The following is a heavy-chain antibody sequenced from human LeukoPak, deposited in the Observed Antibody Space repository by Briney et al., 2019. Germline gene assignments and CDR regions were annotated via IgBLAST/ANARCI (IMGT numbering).Heavy chain of an antibody. Sequence: GGSLRLSCAASGFTFSSYWMLWVRQAPGKGLVWVSRINSDGSSTGYADSVKGRFTISRDNAKNTLYLQMNSLRGEDTAVYYCARRGGYGMNYWGQGNLVTVSS. V-gene: IGHV3-74*01. CDR3: ARRGGYGMNY. D-gene: IGHD6-25*01. CDR1: GFTFSSYW. J-gene: IGHJ4*02. CDR2: INSDGSST.